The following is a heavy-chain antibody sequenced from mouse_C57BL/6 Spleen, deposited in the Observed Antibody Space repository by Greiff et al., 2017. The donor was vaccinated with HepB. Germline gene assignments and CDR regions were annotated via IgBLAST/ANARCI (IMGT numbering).Heavy chain of an antibody. J-gene: IGHJ2*01. CDR2: IDPSDSYT. CDR3: AKKGYDYDGYFDY. V-gene: IGHV1-69*01. CDR1: GYTFTSYW. D-gene: IGHD2-4*01. Sequence: QVQLKQPGAELVMPGASVKLSCKASGYTFTSYWMHWVKQRPGQGLEWIGEIDPSDSYTNYNQKFKGKSTLTVDKSSSTAYMQLSSLTSEDSAVYYCAKKGYDYDGYFDYWGQGTTLTVSS.